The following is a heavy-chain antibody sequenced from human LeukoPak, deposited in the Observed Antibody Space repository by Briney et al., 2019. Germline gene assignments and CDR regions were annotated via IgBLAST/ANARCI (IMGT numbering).Heavy chain of an antibody. Sequence: ASVKVSCKVSGYTLTELSMHWVRQAPGKGLEWMGGFDPEDGETVYAQKFQGRVTMTEDTSTDTAYMELSSLRSEDTAVYYCATGRRYSSSLQHWGQGTLVTVSS. CDR1: GYTLTELS. CDR2: FDPEDGET. J-gene: IGHJ1*01. CDR3: ATGRRYSSSLQH. V-gene: IGHV1-24*01. D-gene: IGHD6-13*01.